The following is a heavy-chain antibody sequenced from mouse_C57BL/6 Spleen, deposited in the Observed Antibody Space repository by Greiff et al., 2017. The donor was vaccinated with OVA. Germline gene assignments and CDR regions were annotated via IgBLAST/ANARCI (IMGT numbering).Heavy chain of an antibody. CDR2: IYPGDGDT. D-gene: IGHD2-3*01. Sequence: VQLQQSGPELVKPGASVTISCKASGYAFSSSWMNWVKQRPGKGLEWIGRIYPGDGDTNYNGKFKGKATLTADKSSSTAYMQLSSLTSEDSAVYFCAREMGRAGYFDYWGQGTTLTVSS. V-gene: IGHV1-82*01. CDR1: GYAFSSSW. J-gene: IGHJ2*01. CDR3: AREMGRAGYFDY.